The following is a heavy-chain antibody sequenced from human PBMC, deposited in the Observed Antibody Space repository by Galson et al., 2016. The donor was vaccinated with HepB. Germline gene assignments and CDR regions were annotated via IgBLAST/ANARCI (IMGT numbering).Heavy chain of an antibody. CDR1: GIDVKTNY. J-gene: IGHJ3*01. CDR3: ARVFPSGYRSPFRAYDV. CDR2: LQSTGIS. Sequence: SLRLSCAASGIDVKTNYMSWVRQAPGKGLEWVLVLQSTGISNYADSVAGRFTISRDISRNTLTLQMNNLRTDDTGVYYCARVFPSGYRSPFRAYDVWGQGTLVTVS. V-gene: IGHV3-66*01. D-gene: IGHD5-12*01.